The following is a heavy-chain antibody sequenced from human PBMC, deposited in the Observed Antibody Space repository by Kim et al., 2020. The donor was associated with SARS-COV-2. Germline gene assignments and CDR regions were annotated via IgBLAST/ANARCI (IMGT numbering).Heavy chain of an antibody. V-gene: IGHV3-48*02. CDR3: AREGYDYYYYYGMDV. CDR1: GFTFSSYS. Sequence: GGSLRLSCAASGFTFSSYSMNWVRQAPGKGLEWVSYISSSSSTIYYADSVQGRFTISRDNAKNSLYLQMNSLRDEDTAVYYCAREGYDYYYYYGMDVWGQGTTVTVSS. J-gene: IGHJ6*02. CDR2: ISSSSSTI. D-gene: IGHD5-12*01.